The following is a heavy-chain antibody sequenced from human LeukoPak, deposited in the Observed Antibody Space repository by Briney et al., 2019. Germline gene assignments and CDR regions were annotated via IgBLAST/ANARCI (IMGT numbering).Heavy chain of an antibody. V-gene: IGHV1-2*02. D-gene: IGHD2-2*01. CDR1: GYTFTDYY. Sequence: WASVKVSCKASGYTFTDYYMHWVRRAPGQGLEWMGWINPNSGGTNYAQKFQGRVTMTRDTSISTAYMELSRLRSDDTAVYYCARNAADSVVVVVAAIADYRGQGTLVTVSS. CDR2: INPNSGGT. J-gene: IGHJ4*02. CDR3: ARNAADSVVVVVAAIADY.